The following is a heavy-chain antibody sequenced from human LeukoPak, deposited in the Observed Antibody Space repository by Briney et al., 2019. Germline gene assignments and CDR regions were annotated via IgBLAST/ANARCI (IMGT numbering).Heavy chain of an antibody. V-gene: IGHV3-74*01. CDR3: ARDLYYYGSGSTPGYYYNMDV. Sequence: PGWSLRLSCAASGFTFSNYWMHWVRQAPGKGLAWVSHINRDGISTSYADSVRGRFTISRDNAKNALYLQMNSLRAEDTAVYYCARDLYYYGSGSTPGYYYNMDVWGKGTTVTVSS. J-gene: IGHJ6*03. D-gene: IGHD3-10*01. CDR1: GFTFSNYW. CDR2: INRDGIST.